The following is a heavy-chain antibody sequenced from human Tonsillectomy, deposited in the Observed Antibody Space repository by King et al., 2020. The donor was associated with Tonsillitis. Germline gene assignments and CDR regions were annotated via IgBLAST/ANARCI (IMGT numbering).Heavy chain of an antibody. CDR2: MNPNSGDT. Sequence: VQLVESGAGVKKPGASVKVSCNASGYTFTTYDINWVRQATGKGLEWMGWMNPNSGDTCYPQEFKGRVTNTRNSSISTAYMELSSLRSEDTAVYYCARGPRLLFFVWGQGTLVTVSS. CDR3: ARGPRLLFFV. J-gene: IGHJ4*02. D-gene: IGHD2-21*02. CDR1: GYTFTTYD. V-gene: IGHV1-8*01.